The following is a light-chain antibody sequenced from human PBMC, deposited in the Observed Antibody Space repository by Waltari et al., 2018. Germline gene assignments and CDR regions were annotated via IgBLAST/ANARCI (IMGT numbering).Light chain of an antibody. Sequence: ETVLTQSPATLSLSPGERAPLSCRASQNIGNDLAWYQQRPGQALRLLIYDSSTRATGIPARFSGSGSGTDFTLTISSLEPEDVATYFCQQRNNWPPFTFGPGTILDIK. CDR2: DSS. J-gene: IGKJ3*01. CDR3: QQRNNWPPFT. CDR1: QNIGND. V-gene: IGKV3-11*01.